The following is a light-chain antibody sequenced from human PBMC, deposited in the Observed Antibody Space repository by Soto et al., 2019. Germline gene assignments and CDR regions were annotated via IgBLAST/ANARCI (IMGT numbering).Light chain of an antibody. V-gene: IGLV2-14*01. Sequence: QSALTQPASVSGSPGKSITISCTGTSSDVGGYNYVSWYQQHPGKAPKLMIYDVSNRPSGVSNRFSGSKSGNTASLTISGLQAEDEADYYCSLYTSISTLFFGTGTQVTVL. J-gene: IGLJ1*01. CDR1: SSDVGGYNY. CDR3: SLYTSISTLF. CDR2: DVS.